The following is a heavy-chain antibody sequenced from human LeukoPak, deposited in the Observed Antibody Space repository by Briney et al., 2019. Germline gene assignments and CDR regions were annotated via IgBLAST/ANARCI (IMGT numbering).Heavy chain of an antibody. CDR3: ARHYLSDGILSTFDP. D-gene: IGHD2-2*01. J-gene: IGHJ5*02. CDR2: IYYRGST. Sequence: PSDTLSLTCTVSGGSLSSSPYYWGWIRQPPGTGLESLGTIYYRGSTYSNPSLNSRVTISLDTSKNQFSLRLRSVTAADTALYYCARHYLSDGILSTFDPWGQGTLVTVSS. V-gene: IGHV4-39*01. CDR1: GGSLSSSPYY.